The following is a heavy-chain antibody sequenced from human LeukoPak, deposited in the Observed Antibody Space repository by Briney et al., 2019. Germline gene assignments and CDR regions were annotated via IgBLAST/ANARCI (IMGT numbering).Heavy chain of an antibody. CDR2: IYYSGST. D-gene: IGHD3-3*01. CDR1: GGSISSSSYY. V-gene: IGHV4-39*01. Sequence: SETLSLTCTVSGGSISSSSYYWGWIRQPPGKGLEWIGSIYYSGSTYCNPSLKSRVTISVDTSKNQFSLKLSSVTAADTAVYYCAKDYDFWSGPGYWGQGTLVTVSS. J-gene: IGHJ4*02. CDR3: AKDYDFWSGPGY.